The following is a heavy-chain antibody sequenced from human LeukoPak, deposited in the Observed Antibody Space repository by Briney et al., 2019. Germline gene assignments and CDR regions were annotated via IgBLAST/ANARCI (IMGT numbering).Heavy chain of an antibody. CDR1: GASVSSSSFC. D-gene: IGHD2-2*01. CDR2: IYYSGST. V-gene: IGHV4-39*01. J-gene: IGHJ4*02. CDR3: AKGLDTRGKDIVVVPAAMAPFDY. Sequence: SETLSLTCTVSGASVSSSSFCWGWIRQPPGKGLEWIGSIYYSGSTYYNPSLKSRVTISVDTSKNQFSLKLSSVTAADTAVYYCAKGLDTRGKDIVVVPAAMAPFDYWGQGTLVTVSA.